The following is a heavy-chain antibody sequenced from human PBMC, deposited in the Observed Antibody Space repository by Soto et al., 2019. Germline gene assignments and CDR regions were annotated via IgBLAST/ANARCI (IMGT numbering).Heavy chain of an antibody. Sequence: GGSLRLSCEASGFNFSSYGIHWTRQAPGKGLEWVSYISSSGSTIYYADSVKGRFTISRENAKNSLYLQMNSLRAEDTAVYYCARDRDYDFWSGHYQFEPWGQ. CDR3: ARDRDYDFWSGHYQFEP. V-gene: IGHV3-48*03. CDR2: ISSSGSTI. J-gene: IGHJ5*02. D-gene: IGHD3-3*01. CDR1: GFNFSSYG.